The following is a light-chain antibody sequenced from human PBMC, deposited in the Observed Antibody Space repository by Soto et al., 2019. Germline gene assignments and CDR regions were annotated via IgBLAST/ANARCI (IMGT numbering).Light chain of an antibody. V-gene: IGKV3-15*01. Sequence: EIVMTQSPATLSVSPGERATLSCRASQSVSRKLAWYQQTRGQAPRLLIYGASTRATGVPARFSGSGSGTEFPLTISNLQSEDFSVYHCQPYDQCPRTFGQGTKVEI. CDR2: GAS. CDR3: QPYDQCPRT. CDR1: QSVSRK. J-gene: IGKJ1*01.